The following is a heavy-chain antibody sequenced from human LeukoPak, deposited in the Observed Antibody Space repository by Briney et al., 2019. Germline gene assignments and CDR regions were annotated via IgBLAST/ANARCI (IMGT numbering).Heavy chain of an antibody. D-gene: IGHD1-26*01. CDR3: AKDPLLSGIWAYGMDV. CDR2: ISGSGGST. Sequence: GGSLRLSCAASGFTFSSYAMSWVRQAPGKGLEWVSAISGSGGSTYYADSVKGRFTTSRDNSKNTLYLQMNSLRAEDTAVYYCAKDPLLSGIWAYGMDVWGQGTTVTVSS. CDR1: GFTFSSYA. J-gene: IGHJ6*02. V-gene: IGHV3-23*01.